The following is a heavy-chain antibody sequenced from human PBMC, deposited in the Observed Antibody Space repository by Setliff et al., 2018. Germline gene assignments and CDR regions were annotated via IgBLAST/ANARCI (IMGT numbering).Heavy chain of an antibody. D-gene: IGHD6-13*01. V-gene: IGHV1-2*02. Sequence: ASVKVSCKASGYTFTGNYLHWVRQAPGQGLEWMGWINPNSGGTNYAQKFQGRVTMTRDTYISTAYMELSSLRSEDTAVYYCARDRPPGIAAAGSPNWFDPWGQGTLVTVSS. CDR1: GYTFTGNY. J-gene: IGHJ5*02. CDR2: INPNSGGT. CDR3: ARDRPPGIAAAGSPNWFDP.